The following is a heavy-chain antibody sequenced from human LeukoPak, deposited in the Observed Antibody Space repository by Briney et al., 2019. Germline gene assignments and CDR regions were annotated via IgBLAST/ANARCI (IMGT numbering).Heavy chain of an antibody. CDR1: GGTFSSYA. J-gene: IGHJ6*02. CDR3: ARVRYYYGSGSYYIGYYYGMDV. Sequence: ASVKVSCKASGGTFSSYAISWVRQAPGQGLAWMGGIIPIFGTANYAQKFQGRVTITADESTGTAYMELSSLRSEDTAVYYCARVRYYYGSGSYYIGYYYGMDVWGQGTTVTVSS. D-gene: IGHD3-10*01. V-gene: IGHV1-69*13. CDR2: IIPIFGTA.